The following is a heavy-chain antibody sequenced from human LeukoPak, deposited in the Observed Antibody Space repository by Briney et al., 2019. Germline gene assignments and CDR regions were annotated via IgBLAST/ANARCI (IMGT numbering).Heavy chain of an antibody. CDR2: INWNGGST. V-gene: IGHV3-20*04. D-gene: IGHD6-13*01. CDR1: GFTFDDYG. J-gene: IGHJ3*02. CDR3: AREEYSSSWTEPFDI. Sequence: GGSLRLSCAASGFTFDDYGMSWARQAPGKGRELVSVINWNGGSTGYADSVKGRFTISRDNAKNSLYLQMNSLRAEDTALYYCAREEYSSSWTEPFDIWGQGTMVTVSS.